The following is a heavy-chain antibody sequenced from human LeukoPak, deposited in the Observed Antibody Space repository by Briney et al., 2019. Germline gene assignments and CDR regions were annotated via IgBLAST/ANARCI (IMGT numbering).Heavy chain of an antibody. V-gene: IGHV4-39*07. J-gene: IGHJ3*02. CDR1: GGSISSSSYY. Sequence: SETLSLTCTVSGGSISSSSYYWGWIRQPPGKGLEWIGSIYYSGSTHYNPSLKSRVTISVDTSKNQFSLKLSSVTAADTAVYYCAAPIAHRALDAFDIWGQGTMVTVSS. CDR3: AAPIAHRALDAFDI. CDR2: IYYSGST. D-gene: IGHD2-21*01.